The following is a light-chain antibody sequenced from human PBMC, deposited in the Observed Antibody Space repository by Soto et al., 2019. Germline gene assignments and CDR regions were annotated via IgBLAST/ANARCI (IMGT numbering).Light chain of an antibody. Sequence: XILLTQAPCTLSLSPEERSTLSCRSIQSVSSSYLAWYQQKPGQAPRLLIYGASSMATGIPDRLSVSGSGKDFTLTISRLEPEDFAVYYCQQYGSSPLTFGGGTKVDIK. CDR2: GAS. CDR3: QQYGSSPLT. J-gene: IGKJ4*01. V-gene: IGKV3-20*01. CDR1: QSVSSSY.